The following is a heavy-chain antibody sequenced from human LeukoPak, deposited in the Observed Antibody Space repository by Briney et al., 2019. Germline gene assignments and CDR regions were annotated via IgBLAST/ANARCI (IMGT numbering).Heavy chain of an antibody. J-gene: IGHJ4*02. CDR2: ISPASGAT. Sequence: ASVTVSCKASGYTVTGSYMHWVRQAPGQGFEWIGWISPASGATNYAQDFQGRVTLTTDTSITTAYMELCSLTSDDTASYYCLNEHGGWGQGTPVTVSS. CDR1: GYTVTGSY. D-gene: IGHD1-1*01. CDR3: LNEHGG. V-gene: IGHV1-2*02.